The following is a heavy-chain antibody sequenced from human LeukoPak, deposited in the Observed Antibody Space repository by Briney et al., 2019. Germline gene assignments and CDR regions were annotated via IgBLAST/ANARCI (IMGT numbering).Heavy chain of an antibody. V-gene: IGHV3-30*18. J-gene: IGHJ4*02. CDR3: AKIIESGYSYGYGVDY. Sequence: PGGSLRLSCAASGFTFSIYSMSWVRQAPGKGLEWVAVISYDGSIKYYADSVKGRFTISRDNSKNTLFLQMNSLRAEDTAMYYCAKIIESGYSYGYGVDYWGQGTLVIVSS. D-gene: IGHD5-18*01. CDR2: ISYDGSIK. CDR1: GFTFSIYS.